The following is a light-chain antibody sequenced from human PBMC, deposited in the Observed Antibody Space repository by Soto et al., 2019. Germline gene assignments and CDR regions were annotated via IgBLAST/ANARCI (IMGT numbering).Light chain of an antibody. V-gene: IGKV3D-20*01. J-gene: IGKJ4*01. CDR2: DVS. Sequence: EIVLTQSPATLSLSPGERATLSCGASQSVSSIYLAWYQQKPGLAPRLLIYDVSNRFTGIPDRFSGSGSGTDFTLTITRLEPEDSAVYYCQQYGTSLTCGGGTKVEIK. CDR1: QSVSSIY. CDR3: QQYGTSLT.